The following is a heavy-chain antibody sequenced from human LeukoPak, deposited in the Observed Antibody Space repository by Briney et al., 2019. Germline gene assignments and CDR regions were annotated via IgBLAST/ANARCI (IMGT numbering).Heavy chain of an antibody. CDR1: SGSINTYY. Sequence: SETLSLTCTVSSGSINTYYWNWVRQPAGRGLEWIGRISDSGSTIYNPSLRSRVTMSVDTSKNQFSLSLTSVTAADTAVYYCARVVPGNPWFDYWGQGSLVTVSS. J-gene: IGHJ4*02. CDR3: ARVVPGNPWFDY. V-gene: IGHV4-4*07. CDR2: ISDSGST. D-gene: IGHD2-2*01.